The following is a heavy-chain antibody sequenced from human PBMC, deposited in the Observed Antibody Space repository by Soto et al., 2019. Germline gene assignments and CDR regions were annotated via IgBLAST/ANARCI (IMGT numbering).Heavy chain of an antibody. CDR3: ARPRRIWSNWNDWQIFDY. CDR2: INAGNGNT. V-gene: IGHV1-3*01. Sequence: GASVKVSCKASGYTFTSYAMHWVRQAPGQRLEWMGWINAGNGNTKYSQKFQGRVTITRDTSASTAYMGLSSLRSEDTAVYYCARPRRIWSNWNDWQIFDYWGQGTLVTVSS. CDR1: GYTFTSYA. J-gene: IGHJ4*02. D-gene: IGHD1-1*01.